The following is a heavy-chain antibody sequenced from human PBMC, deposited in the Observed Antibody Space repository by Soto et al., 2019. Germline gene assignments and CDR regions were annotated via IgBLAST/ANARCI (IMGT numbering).Heavy chain of an antibody. CDR3: ARDLGAGYYDSSGLPDV. D-gene: IGHD3-22*01. J-gene: IGHJ6*02. CDR2: MNPNSGNT. V-gene: IGHV1-8*01. Sequence: VASVKVSCKASGYTFTSYDINWVRQATGQGLEWMGWMNPNSGNTGYAQKFQGRVTMTRNTSISTAYMELSSLRSEDTAVYYCARDLGAGYYDSSGLPDVWGQGTTVTVSS. CDR1: GYTFTSYD.